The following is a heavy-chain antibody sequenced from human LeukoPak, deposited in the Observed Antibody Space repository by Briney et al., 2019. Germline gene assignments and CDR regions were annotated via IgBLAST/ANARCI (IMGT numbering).Heavy chain of an antibody. CDR2: IKSKTDGGTT. CDR3: TRDRSYGY. V-gene: IGHV3-15*01. CDR1: GFTFSNYA. D-gene: IGHD3-10*01. Sequence: GGSLRLSCAASGFTFSNYAMSWVRQAPGKGLEWVGRIKSKTDGGTTDYAAPVKGRFTISRDDSNNTLYLQMNSLKTEDAALYYCTRDRSYGYWGQGTLVTVSS. J-gene: IGHJ4*02.